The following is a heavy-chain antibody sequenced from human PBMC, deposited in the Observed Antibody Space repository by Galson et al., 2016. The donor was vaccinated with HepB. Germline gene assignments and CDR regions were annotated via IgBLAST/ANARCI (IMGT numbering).Heavy chain of an antibody. D-gene: IGHD3-22*01. CDR1: GDSISMSHYY. CDR2: VSSGGTT. V-gene: IGHV4-39*07. J-gene: IGHJ5*02. CDR3: ARERSASFSDRSAQSWFDP. Sequence: SETLSLTCTVSGDSISMSHYYWAWIRQTPGKGLEWVGSVSSGGTTYTNPSLKSRINISIDTSKNQISLKMNSMTAADTAVYHCARERSASFSDRSAQSWFDPWGRGALVTVS.